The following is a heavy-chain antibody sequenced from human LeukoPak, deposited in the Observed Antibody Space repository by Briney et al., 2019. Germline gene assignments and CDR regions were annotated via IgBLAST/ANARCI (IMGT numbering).Heavy chain of an antibody. CDR2: ISWDGGST. CDR3: ASYDFWSGYYHRWSYMDV. J-gene: IGHJ6*03. Sequence: PGGSLRLSCAASGFTFDDYTMHWVRQAPGKGLEWVSLISWDGGSTYYADSVKGRFTISRDNAKNSLYLQMNSLRAEDTAVYYCASYDFWSGYYHRWSYMDVWGKGTTVTVSS. CDR1: GFTFDDYT. D-gene: IGHD3-3*01. V-gene: IGHV3-43*01.